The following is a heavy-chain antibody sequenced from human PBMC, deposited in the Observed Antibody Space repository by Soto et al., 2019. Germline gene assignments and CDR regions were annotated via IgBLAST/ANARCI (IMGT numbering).Heavy chain of an antibody. V-gene: IGHV1-3*01. J-gene: IGHJ6*02. D-gene: IGHD1-1*01. Sequence: GASVKVSCKASGYTFTSYAMHWVRQAPGQRLEWMGWINAGNGNTKYSQKFQGRVTITRDTSASTAYMELSGLRSEDTAVYYCARAGNGDYYYGMDVWGQGTTVTVSS. CDR3: ARAGNGDYYYGMDV. CDR2: INAGNGNT. CDR1: GYTFTSYA.